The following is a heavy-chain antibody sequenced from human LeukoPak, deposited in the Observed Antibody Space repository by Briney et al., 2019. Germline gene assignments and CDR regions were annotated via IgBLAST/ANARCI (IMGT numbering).Heavy chain of an antibody. J-gene: IGHJ4*02. CDR1: GFTFKSCL. Sequence: PGGSLRLSCAASGFTFKSCLMTWVRQAPGKGLEWVSSINDDGTGTSYADSVKGRFTISRDNSKTTLFLQMNSLRAEDTAVYYCARQLGYCDSGTCYFEYWGQGTLVTVSS. D-gene: IGHD2-15*01. V-gene: IGHV3-23*01. CDR2: INDDGTGT. CDR3: ARQLGYCDSGTCYFEY.